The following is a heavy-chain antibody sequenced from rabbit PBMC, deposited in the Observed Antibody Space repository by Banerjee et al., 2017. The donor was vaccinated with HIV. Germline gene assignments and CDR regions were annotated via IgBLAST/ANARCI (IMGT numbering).Heavy chain of an antibody. CDR3: ARDLAGVIGWNFNL. J-gene: IGHJ4*01. CDR2: IHGGSSGTT. D-gene: IGHD4-1*01. CDR1: GFSFSSTYY. Sequence: QEQLVESGGGLVQPEGSLTLTCTASGFSFSSTYYMCWVRQAPGKGLEWIACIHGGSSGTTYYASWAKGRFAISKTSSTTVTLQMTSLTAADTATYFCARDLAGVIGWNFNLWGP. V-gene: IGHV1S45*01.